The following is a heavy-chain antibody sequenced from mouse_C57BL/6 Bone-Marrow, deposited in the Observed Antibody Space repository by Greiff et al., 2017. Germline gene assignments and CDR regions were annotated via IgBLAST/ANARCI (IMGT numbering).Heavy chain of an antibody. D-gene: IGHD1-1*02. CDR2: IYPNSGST. J-gene: IGHJ4*01. CDR1: GYTFTSYW. V-gene: IGHV1-64*01. Sequence: QVQLQQSGAELVKPGASVKLSCKASGYTFTSYWMHWVKQRPGQGLEWIGMIYPNSGSTNYNEKFKSKATLTVDKSSSTAYMQLSSLTSEDSAVYYCARDHYCNHSAMDYWGQGTSVTVSS. CDR3: ARDHYCNHSAMDY.